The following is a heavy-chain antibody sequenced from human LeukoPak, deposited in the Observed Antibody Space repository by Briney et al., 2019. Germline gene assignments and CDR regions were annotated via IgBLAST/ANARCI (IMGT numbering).Heavy chain of an antibody. V-gene: IGHV3-30*04. CDR1: GFTLSSYA. CDR3: ARDQSGFDY. J-gene: IGHJ4*02. CDR2: ISYDGSNK. D-gene: IGHD6-25*01. Sequence: HPGGSLRLSCAASGFTLSSYAMHWVRQAPGKGLEWVAVISYDGSNKYYADSVKGRFTISRDNSKNTLYLQMNSLRAEDTAVYYCARDQSGFDYWGQGTLVTVSS.